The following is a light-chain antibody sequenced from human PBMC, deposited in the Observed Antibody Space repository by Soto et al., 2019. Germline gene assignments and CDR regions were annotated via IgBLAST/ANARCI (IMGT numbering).Light chain of an antibody. Sequence: ERVMTQSPVTLSVSPGERATLSCRASQSVSSNLAWYQQKPGQAPRLLIFGASSRATGIPARFSGSGSGTEFTLTISSLQSEDSAVYYCQQYNNWPLTFGGGTKVEIK. J-gene: IGKJ4*01. CDR1: QSVSSN. CDR3: QQYNNWPLT. CDR2: GAS. V-gene: IGKV3-15*01.